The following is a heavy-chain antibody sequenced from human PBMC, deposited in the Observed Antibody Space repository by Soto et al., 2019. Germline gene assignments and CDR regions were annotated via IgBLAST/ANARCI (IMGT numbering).Heavy chain of an antibody. D-gene: IGHD1-1*01. CDR2: ISSSSSYI. Sequence: GSLRLSCAASGFTFSSYSMNWVRQAPGKGLEWVSSISSSSSYIYYADSVKGRFTISRDNAKNSLYLQMNSLRAEDTAVYYCARYNPGGYYYYGMDVWGQGTTVTVSS. V-gene: IGHV3-21*01. CDR1: GFTFSSYS. J-gene: IGHJ6*02. CDR3: ARYNPGGYYYYGMDV.